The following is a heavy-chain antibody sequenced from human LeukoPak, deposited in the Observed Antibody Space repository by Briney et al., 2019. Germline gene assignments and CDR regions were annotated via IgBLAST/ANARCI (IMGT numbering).Heavy chain of an antibody. CDR2: INHSGST. D-gene: IGHD2-15*01. J-gene: IGHJ4*02. CDR1: GGSFSGYY. CDR3: ARVLGYCSGGSCYAGFLTPLYYFDY. Sequence: SETLSLTCAVYGGSFSGYYWSWIRQPPGKGLEWIGEINHSGSTNYNPSLKSRVTISVGTSKNQFSLKLSSVTAADTAVYYCARVLGYCSGGSCYAGFLTPLYYFDYWGQGTLVTVSS. V-gene: IGHV4-34*01.